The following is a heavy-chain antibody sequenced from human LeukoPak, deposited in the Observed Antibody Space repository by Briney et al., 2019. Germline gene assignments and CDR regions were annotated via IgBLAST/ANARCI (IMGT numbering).Heavy chain of an antibody. CDR1: GGSISGNF. J-gene: IGHJ4*02. CDR2: IYTSGST. V-gene: IGHV4-61*02. CDR3: AVERTGIPGGPRKYFDY. D-gene: IGHD3-10*01. Sequence: PSETLSLTCTVSGGSISGNFHFWTWIRQPVGRGLEWIGRIYTSGSTNYNPSFKSRVTISVDTSKNQFSLKLSSVTAADTAVYYCAVERTGIPGGPRKYFDYWGQGTLVTVSS.